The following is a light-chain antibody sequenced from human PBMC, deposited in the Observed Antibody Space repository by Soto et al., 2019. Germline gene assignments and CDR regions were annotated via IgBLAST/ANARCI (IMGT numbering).Light chain of an antibody. Sequence: DIQMTQSPSSLSASVGDRVTITCRASQSISSYLNWYQQKPGKAPKLLIYAASSLQSGAPSRFSGSGSGTDFTLTISSLQPEDFATYYCQQSYSTPQLTFGGGTKVEIK. J-gene: IGKJ4*01. CDR3: QQSYSTPQLT. V-gene: IGKV1-39*01. CDR2: AAS. CDR1: QSISSY.